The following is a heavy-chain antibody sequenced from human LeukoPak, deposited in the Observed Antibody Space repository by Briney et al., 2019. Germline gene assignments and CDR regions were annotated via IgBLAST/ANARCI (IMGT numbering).Heavy chain of an antibody. CDR2: TSYDGAKN. CDR1: GFTFSSYG. V-gene: IGHV3-30*03. J-gene: IGHJ4*02. CDR3: ARLREDTYGYQTDFDY. Sequence: SCKASGFTFSSYGMHWVRQAPGKGRDWVAFTSYDGAKNYYADSVKGRFTISRDNSKNTLFLQMNSLRPEDTAVYYCARLREDTYGYQTDFDYWGQGTLVTVSS. D-gene: IGHD5-18*01.